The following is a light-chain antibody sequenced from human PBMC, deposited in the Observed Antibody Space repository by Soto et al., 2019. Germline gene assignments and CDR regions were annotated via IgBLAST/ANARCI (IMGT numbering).Light chain of an antibody. Sequence: QSVLTQPASVSGSPGQSITISCIGTSSDVGVYDYVSWYQHHPGKAPKLLIYEVSNRPSGVSNRFSGSKSGNTASLTISGLQAEDEADYYCSSYTNSSPYVFGTGTKVTVL. CDR2: EVS. J-gene: IGLJ1*01. CDR1: SSDVGVYDY. CDR3: SSYTNSSPYV. V-gene: IGLV2-14*01.